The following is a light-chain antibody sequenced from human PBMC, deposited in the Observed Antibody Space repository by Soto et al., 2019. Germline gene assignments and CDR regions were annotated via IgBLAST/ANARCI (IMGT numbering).Light chain of an antibody. V-gene: IGKV3-20*01. CDR2: GTF. J-gene: IGKJ4*01. CDR3: QQYSSLPLT. CDR1: QSVSSSY. Sequence: EIVLTQSPGTLSLSPGERATLSCRASQSVSSSYLAWYQQKPGQAPRLLIYGTFSRATGIPDRFSGSGSGTDFTLTISRLEPEDFVVYYCQQYSSLPLTFGGGTNLDIK.